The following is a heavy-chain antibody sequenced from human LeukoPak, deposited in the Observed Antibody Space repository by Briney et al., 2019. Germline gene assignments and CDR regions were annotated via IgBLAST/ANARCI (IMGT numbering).Heavy chain of an antibody. Sequence: GGSLRLSCAASGFTFSSYSMNWVRQAPGKGLEWVAIIKQDGTETFYVDSVKGRFTISRDNVKNSLYLQMNSLRIEDAAVYYCMGGRGWLPENWGQGTLVTVSS. CDR3: MGGRGWLPEN. V-gene: IGHV3-7*01. J-gene: IGHJ4*02. CDR2: IKQDGTET. CDR1: GFTFSSYS. D-gene: IGHD3-22*01.